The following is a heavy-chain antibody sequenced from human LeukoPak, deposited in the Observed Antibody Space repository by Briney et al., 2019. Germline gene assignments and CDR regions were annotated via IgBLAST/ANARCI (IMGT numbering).Heavy chain of an antibody. D-gene: IGHD3-3*01. CDR1: GGSFSGYY. J-gene: IGHJ6*02. CDR2: INHSGST. V-gene: IGHV4-34*01. Sequence: SETLYLTCAVYGGSFSGYYWSWIRQPPGKGLEWIGEINHSGSTNYNPSLKSRVTISVDTSKNQFSLKLSSVTAADTAVYYCARGGVVNFYYYYGMDVWGQGTTVTVSS. CDR3: ARGGVVNFYYYYGMDV.